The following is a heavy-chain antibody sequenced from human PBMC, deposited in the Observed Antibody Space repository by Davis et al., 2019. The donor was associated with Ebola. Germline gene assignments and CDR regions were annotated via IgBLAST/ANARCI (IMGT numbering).Heavy chain of an antibody. CDR3: ARLRQLVPYYYYGMDV. J-gene: IGHJ6*02. V-gene: IGHV4-34*01. Sequence: SETLSLTCTVSGGSISSYSWSWIRQPPGKGLEWIGEINHSGSTNYNPSLKSRVTIPVDTSKNQFTLKLRSVTAADTAVYYCARLRQLVPYYYYGMDVWGQGTTVTVSS. D-gene: IGHD6-6*01. CDR2: INHSGST. CDR1: GGSISSYS.